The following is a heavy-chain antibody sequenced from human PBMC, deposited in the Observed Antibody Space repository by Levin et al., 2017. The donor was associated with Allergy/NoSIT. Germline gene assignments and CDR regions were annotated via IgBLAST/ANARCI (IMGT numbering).Heavy chain of an antibody. CDR3: ARDDHGYSSGWRDY. V-gene: IGHV1-69*13. D-gene: IGHD6-19*01. CDR1: GGTFSSYA. Sequence: SVKVSCKASGGTFSSYAISWVRQAPGQGLEWMGGIIPIFGTANYAQKFQGRVTITADESTSTAYMELSSLRSEDTAVYYCARDDHGYSSGWRDYWGQGTLVTVSS. J-gene: IGHJ4*02. CDR2: IIPIFGTA.